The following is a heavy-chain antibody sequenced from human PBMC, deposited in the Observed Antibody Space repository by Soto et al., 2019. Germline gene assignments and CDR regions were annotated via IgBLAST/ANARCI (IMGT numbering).Heavy chain of an antibody. CDR1: EFTFSSYA. CDR2: ISGGGGST. Sequence: PGGSLRLSCAASEFTFSSYAMSWVRQAPGKGLDWVSAISGGGGSTYYADSVKGRFAVSRDDSNNMVYLQMNSLKTEDTGVYYCTTDSQISLTLVRFDYWGHGTLVTVSS. CDR3: TTDSQISLTLVRFDY. V-gene: IGHV3-23*01. J-gene: IGHJ4*01. D-gene: IGHD2-8*02.